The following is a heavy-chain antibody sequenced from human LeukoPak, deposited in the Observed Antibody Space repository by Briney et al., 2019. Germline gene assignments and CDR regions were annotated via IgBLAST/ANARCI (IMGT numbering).Heavy chain of an antibody. J-gene: IGHJ4*02. CDR2: INPNSGGT. CDR1: GYTFTGYY. CDR3: ARKVLGYSSGWYPYFDY. Sequence: ASVKVSCKASGYTFTGYYMHWVRQAPGQGLEWMGWINPNSGGTNYAQKFQGRVTMTRDTSISTAYMELSRLRSDDTAVYYCARKVLGYSSGWYPYFDYWGQGTLVTVSS. V-gene: IGHV1-2*02. D-gene: IGHD6-19*01.